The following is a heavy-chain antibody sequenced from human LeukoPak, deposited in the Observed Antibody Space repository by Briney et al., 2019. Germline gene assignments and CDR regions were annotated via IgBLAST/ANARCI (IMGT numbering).Heavy chain of an antibody. D-gene: IGHD5-12*01. CDR3: ARERGTSFDY. Sequence: PGGSLRLSCAASGFTVSSNYMNWVRQAPGKGLEWVSVIYSGGSTFYADSVEGRFTISRDNSNNTLYLQMNSLRAEDTAMYYCARERGTSFDYGGQGTLVTVSS. J-gene: IGHJ4*02. CDR1: GFTVSSNY. CDR2: IYSGGST. V-gene: IGHV3-53*01.